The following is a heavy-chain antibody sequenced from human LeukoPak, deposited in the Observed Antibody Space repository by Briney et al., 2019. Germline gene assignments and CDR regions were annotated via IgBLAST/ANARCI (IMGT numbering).Heavy chain of an antibody. CDR3: MGGSNNYYYYYGMDV. CDR1: GFTFSNAR. V-gene: IGHV3-15*07. CDR2: IKSKTDGGTT. D-gene: IGHD2-15*01. Sequence: GGSLRLSCAASGFTFSNARMNWVRQAPGKGLEWVGRIKSKTDGGTTDYAAPVKGRFTISRDDSKNTLYLQMNSLKTEDTAVYYCMGGSNNYYYYYGMDVWGQGTTVTVSS. J-gene: IGHJ6*02.